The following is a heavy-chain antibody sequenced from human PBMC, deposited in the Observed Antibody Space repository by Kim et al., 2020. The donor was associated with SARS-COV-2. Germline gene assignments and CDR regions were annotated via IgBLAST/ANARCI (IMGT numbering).Heavy chain of an antibody. V-gene: IGHV5-51*01. CDR2: IYPGDSDN. J-gene: IGHJ6*02. CDR1: GYSFTSYW. Sequence: GESLKISCKGSGYSFTSYWIGWVRQMPGKGLEWMGIIYPGDSDNRYSPSFQGQVTISADKSISTAYLQWSSLKASDTAMYYCVRRGVIAGAGGYYYYGMDVWGQGTTVTVSS. D-gene: IGHD6-19*01. CDR3: VRRGVIAGAGGYYYYGMDV.